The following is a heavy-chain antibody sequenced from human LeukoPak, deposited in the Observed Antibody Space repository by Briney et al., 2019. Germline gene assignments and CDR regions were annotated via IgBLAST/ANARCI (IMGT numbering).Heavy chain of an antibody. CDR2: ISGNGGST. CDR1: GFTFSNYA. Sequence: GGSLRLSCTASGFTFSNYAMTWVRQAPGKGLEWVSGISGNGGSTYYADSVKGRFTISRDYSKSSLHLQMNSLRAEDTAVYYCARRTYSNYFFDYWGQGTLVTVSS. D-gene: IGHD4-11*01. J-gene: IGHJ4*02. V-gene: IGHV3-23*01. CDR3: ARRTYSNYFFDY.